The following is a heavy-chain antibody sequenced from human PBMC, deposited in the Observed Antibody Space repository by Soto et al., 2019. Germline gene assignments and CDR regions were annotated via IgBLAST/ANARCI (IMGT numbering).Heavy chain of an antibody. CDR3: ERAGFRLVRGLFDY. V-gene: IGHV4-34*01. CDR2: INHSGST. D-gene: IGHD3-10*01. J-gene: IGHJ4*02. Sequence: SETLSLTCAVYGGSFSGYYWSWIRQPPGKGLEWIGEINHSGSTNYNPSLKSRVTISVDTSKNQFSLKLSSVTAADTAVYYCERAGFRLVRGLFDYWGQGTLVTVSS. CDR1: GGSFSGYY.